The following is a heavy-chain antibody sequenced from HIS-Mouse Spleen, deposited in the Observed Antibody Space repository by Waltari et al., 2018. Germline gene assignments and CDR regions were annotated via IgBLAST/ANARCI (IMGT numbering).Heavy chain of an antibody. CDR2: IYHSGST. Sequence: QVQLQESGPGLVKPSETLSLTCTVSGYSISSGYYWGWIRQPPGKGLEWIGRIYHSGSTYYNPALKSRVTISVDTSKNQFSLKLSSVTAADTAVYYCARGGSSTSCYADYWGQGTLVTVSS. V-gene: IGHV4-38-2*02. D-gene: IGHD2-2*01. CDR1: GYSISSGYY. CDR3: ARGGSSTSCYADY. J-gene: IGHJ4*02.